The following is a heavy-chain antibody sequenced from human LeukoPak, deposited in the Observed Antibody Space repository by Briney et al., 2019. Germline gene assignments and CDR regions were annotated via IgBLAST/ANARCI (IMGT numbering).Heavy chain of an antibody. CDR1: GYTFTDYD. D-gene: IGHD1-26*01. CDR3: ARGPIYPKSGDYPNYYFDY. CDR2: MNPNSGVT. V-gene: IGHV1-8*01. J-gene: IGHJ4*02. Sequence: ASVKVSCKASGYTFTDYDINWVRQATGQGLEWMWWMNPNSGVTGYAQKFQGRVSMTRDTSVSTAYMELSSLRSEDTAVYFCARGPIYPKSGDYPNYYFDYWGQGTLVTVSS.